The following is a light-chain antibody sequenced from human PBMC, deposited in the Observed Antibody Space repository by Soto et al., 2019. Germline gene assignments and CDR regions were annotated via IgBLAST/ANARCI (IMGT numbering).Light chain of an antibody. Sequence: EVVLTQSPATLSLSPGERATLSCRASQSVRTYLAWYQQKPGQVPRLLIHDASSRATGIPARFSGSGSGTDFTLTISSLEPEDFAVYYCQQRTNWPSSTFGQGTRL. CDR1: QSVRTY. CDR2: DAS. J-gene: IGKJ5*01. CDR3: QQRTNWPSST. V-gene: IGKV3-11*01.